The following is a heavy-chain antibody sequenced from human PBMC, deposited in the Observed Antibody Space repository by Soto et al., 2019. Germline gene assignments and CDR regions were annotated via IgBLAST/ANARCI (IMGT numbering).Heavy chain of an antibody. Sequence: SQTLSLTCAISGDSVSSNSAAWNWIRQSPSRGLEWLGRTYFRSKWYNDYAVSVKSRIIINPDTSNNQFSLQLNSVTPEDTAVYFCAKGDNLGPKTGYAFDPWGQGIMVTVS. CDR1: GDSVSSNSAA. V-gene: IGHV6-1*01. D-gene: IGHD5-12*01. CDR3: AKGDNLGPKTGYAFDP. J-gene: IGHJ5*02. CDR2: TYFRSKWYN.